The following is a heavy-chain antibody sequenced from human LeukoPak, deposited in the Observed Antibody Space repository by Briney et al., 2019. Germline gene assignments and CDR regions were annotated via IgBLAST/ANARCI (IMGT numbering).Heavy chain of an antibody. V-gene: IGHV4-30-4*01. Sequence: SETLSLTCTVSGGSISSGDYYWSWIRQPPGKGLEWIGYIYYSGSTYYNPSLKSRVTISVDTSKNQFSLKLSSVTAADTAVYYRARDGDCSSTSCYTGYYGMDAWGQGTTVTVSS. CDR3: ARDGDCSSTSCYTGYYGMDA. CDR2: IYYSGST. J-gene: IGHJ6*02. D-gene: IGHD2-2*02. CDR1: GGSISSGDYY.